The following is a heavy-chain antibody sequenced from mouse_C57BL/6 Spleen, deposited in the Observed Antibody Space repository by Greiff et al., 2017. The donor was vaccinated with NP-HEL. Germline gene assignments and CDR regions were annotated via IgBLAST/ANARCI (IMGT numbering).Heavy chain of an antibody. CDR1: GYTFTSYW. CDR2: IDPSDSET. J-gene: IGHJ1*03. Sequence: QVQLQQPGAELVRPGSSVKLSCKASGYTFTSYWMHWVKQRPIQGLEWIGNIDPSDSETHYNQKFKDKATLTVDKSSSTAYMQLSSLTTEDSAIYYCARWDYSNRWYFDVWGTGTTVTVSS. D-gene: IGHD2-5*01. CDR3: ARWDYSNRWYFDV. V-gene: IGHV1-52*01.